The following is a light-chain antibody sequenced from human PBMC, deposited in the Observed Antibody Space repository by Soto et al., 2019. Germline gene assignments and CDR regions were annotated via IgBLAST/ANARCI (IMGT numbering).Light chain of an antibody. J-gene: IGKJ5*01. V-gene: IGKV3-20*01. Sequence: EIVMTQSPATLSVSPGERATLTCRASQSVGSKLAWYQQKPGQAPRLLVYGASSRATGIPDRFSGSGSGTDFTLTISRLEPEDFAVYYCQQHGTSPIPFGQGARLEIK. CDR3: QQHGTSPIP. CDR1: QSVGSK. CDR2: GAS.